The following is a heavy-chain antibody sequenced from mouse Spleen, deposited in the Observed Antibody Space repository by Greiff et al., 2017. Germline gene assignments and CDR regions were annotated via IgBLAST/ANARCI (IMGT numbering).Heavy chain of an antibody. Sequence: EVQVVESGPELVKPGASVKIPCKASGYTFTDYNMDWVKQSHGKSLEWIGDINPNNGGTIYNQKFKGKATLTVDKSSSTAYMELRSLTSEDTAVYYCARNWDGEYYFDYWGQGTTLTVSS. J-gene: IGHJ2*01. CDR1: GYTFTDYN. CDR2: INPNNGGT. V-gene: IGHV1-18*01. CDR3: ARNWDGEYYFDY. D-gene: IGHD4-1*01.